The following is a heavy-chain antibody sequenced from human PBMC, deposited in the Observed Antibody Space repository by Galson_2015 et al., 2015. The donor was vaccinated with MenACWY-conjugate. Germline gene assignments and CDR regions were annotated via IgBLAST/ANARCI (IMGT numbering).Heavy chain of an antibody. CDR2: TYYRSKWSN. J-gene: IGHJ4*02. D-gene: IGHD4-11*01. Sequence: CAISGDSVSSTSTWNWIRQSPSRGLEWLGGTYYRSKWSNDYAVSVKSRISVNPDTSKNQFSLQLNSVTPEDTAVYYCARGDNDYTPRFDYWGQGILVTVSS. CDR3: ARGDNDYTPRFDY. CDR1: GDSVSSTST. V-gene: IGHV6-1*01.